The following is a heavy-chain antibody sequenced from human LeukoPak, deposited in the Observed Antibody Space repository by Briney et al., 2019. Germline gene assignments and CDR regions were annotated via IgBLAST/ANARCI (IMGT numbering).Heavy chain of an antibody. V-gene: IGHV3-7*01. CDR3: ARDRGPRTGFMVREAYDY. CDR2: IKQDGGEK. J-gene: IGHJ4*02. Sequence: GGSLRLSCADSGITFSRYWMSWVRQAPGKGLEWVANIKQDGGEKYYVDSVRGRFTISRDNAKNTLYLQMSSLRAEDTAVYYCARDRGPRTGFMVREAYDYWGQGTLVTVSS. CDR1: GITFSRYW. D-gene: IGHD3-10*01.